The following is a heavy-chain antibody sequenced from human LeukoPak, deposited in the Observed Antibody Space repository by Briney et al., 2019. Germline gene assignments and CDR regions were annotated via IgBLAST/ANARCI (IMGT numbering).Heavy chain of an antibody. CDR3: AKGYCSGDCFTPFDY. J-gene: IGHJ4*02. D-gene: IGHD2-21*02. Sequence: ASVKVSCKASGYMFTGYYMHWVRQAPGQGLEWMGWINPNSGGTNYAQKFQGGVTMTRDTSIRTAYMELSSLRSDDTAVYYCAKGYCSGDCFTPFDYWGQGTLVTVSS. CDR2: INPNSGGT. CDR1: GYMFTGYY. V-gene: IGHV1-2*02.